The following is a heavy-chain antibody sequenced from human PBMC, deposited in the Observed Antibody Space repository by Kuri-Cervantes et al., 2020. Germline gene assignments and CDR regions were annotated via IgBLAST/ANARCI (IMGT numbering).Heavy chain of an antibody. CDR3: ARGIIVVPGAPKYYYMDV. CDR1: GYSISSGYY. Sequence: SQTLSLTCAVSGYSISSGYYWGWIRQPPGKGLEWIGSIYHSGSTYYNPSLKSRVTISVDTSKNQFSLKLSSVTAADTAKYFCARGIIVVPGAPKYYYMDVWGKGTKVTVSS. CDR2: IYHSGST. D-gene: IGHD2-15*01. J-gene: IGHJ6*03. V-gene: IGHV4-38-2*01.